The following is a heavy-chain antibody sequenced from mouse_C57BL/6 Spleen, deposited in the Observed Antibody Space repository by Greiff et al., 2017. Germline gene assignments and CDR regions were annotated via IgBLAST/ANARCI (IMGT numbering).Heavy chain of an antibody. D-gene: IGHD2-4*01. J-gene: IGHJ1*03. CDR1: GYTFTSYW. CDR2: IHPNSGST. Sequence: QVQLQQPGAELVKPGASVKLSCKASGYTFTSYWMHWVKQRPGQGLEWIGMIHPNSGSTNYNEKFKSKATLTADKSSSTAYMQLSSLTSEDSAVXSGARGRDDCGCWYFDVWGTGTTVTVSS. V-gene: IGHV1-64*01. CDR3: ARGRDDCGCWYFDV.